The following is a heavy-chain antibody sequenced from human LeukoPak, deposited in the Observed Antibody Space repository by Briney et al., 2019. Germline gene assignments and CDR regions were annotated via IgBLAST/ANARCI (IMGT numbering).Heavy chain of an antibody. V-gene: IGHV1-46*01. D-gene: IGHD3-22*01. J-gene: IGHJ6*03. Sequence: ASVKVSCKASGYTFTSYYMDWVRQAPGQGLEWMGIINPSGGSTSYAQKFQGRVTMTRDTSTSTVYMELSSLRSEDTAVYYCASCSWGYYDSSGYFLNYYYYMDVWGKGTTVTVSS. CDR3: ASCSWGYYDSSGYFLNYYYYMDV. CDR1: GYTFTSYY. CDR2: INPSGGST.